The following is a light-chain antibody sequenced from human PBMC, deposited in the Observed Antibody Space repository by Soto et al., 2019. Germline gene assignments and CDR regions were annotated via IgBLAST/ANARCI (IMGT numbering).Light chain of an antibody. V-gene: IGKV4-1*01. CDR1: QSILKSSDNLNY. CDR2: WAS. Sequence: DVVMTQSPDSLAVSLGERATINCKSSQSILKSSDNLNYLSWYQQRPGQPPKLHFYWASTRESGVPDRFSGSGSGTDFTLTINSLQAEDVAVYYCQQYYDTPPFMYTFGQGTKLEI. J-gene: IGKJ2*01. CDR3: QQYYDTPPFMYT.